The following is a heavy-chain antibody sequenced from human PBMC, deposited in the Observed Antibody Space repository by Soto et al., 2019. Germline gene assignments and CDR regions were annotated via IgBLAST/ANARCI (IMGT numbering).Heavy chain of an antibody. D-gene: IGHD6-19*01. Sequence: GASVKVSCKASGYTFTSYGISWVRQAPGQGLEWMGWISAYNGNTNYAQKLQGRVTMTTDTSTSTAYMELRSLRSDDTAVYYCARDPSQWLVPYYYGMDVWGQGTTVTVS. J-gene: IGHJ6*02. CDR1: GYTFTSYG. CDR3: ARDPSQWLVPYYYGMDV. CDR2: ISAYNGNT. V-gene: IGHV1-18*04.